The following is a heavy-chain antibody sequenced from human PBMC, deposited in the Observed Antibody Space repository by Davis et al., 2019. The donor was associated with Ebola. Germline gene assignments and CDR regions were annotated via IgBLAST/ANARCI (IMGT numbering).Heavy chain of an antibody. CDR1: GGTFSSYA. V-gene: IGHV1-69*06. CDR2: IIPIFGTA. J-gene: IGHJ5*02. Sequence: SVKVSCKASGGTFSSYAISWVRQAPGQGLEWMGGIIPIFGTANYAQKFQGRVTITADKSTSTAYMELSSLRSEDTAVYYCARDLGGIAAAGNPWGQGTLVTVSS. CDR3: ARDLGGIAAAGNP. D-gene: IGHD6-13*01.